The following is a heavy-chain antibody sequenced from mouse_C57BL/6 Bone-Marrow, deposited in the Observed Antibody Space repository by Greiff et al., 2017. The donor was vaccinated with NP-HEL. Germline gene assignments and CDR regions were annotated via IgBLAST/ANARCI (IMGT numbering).Heavy chain of an antibody. J-gene: IGHJ2*01. Sequence: VQLQQSGAELVRPGASVKLSCTASGFNIKADYMHWVKQRPEQGLEWLGWIDPENGDTEYASKFQGKATITADTSSNTAYLQLSSLTSEDTAVYYCTTYPGYYNYWGQGTTLTVSS. CDR1: GFNIKADY. V-gene: IGHV14-4*01. D-gene: IGHD2-3*01. CDR2: IDPENGDT. CDR3: TTYPGYYNY.